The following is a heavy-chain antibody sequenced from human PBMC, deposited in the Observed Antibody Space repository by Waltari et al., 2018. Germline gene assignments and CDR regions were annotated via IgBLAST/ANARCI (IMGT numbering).Heavy chain of an antibody. CDR3: AREITPKGVFDY. D-gene: IGHD1-20*01. V-gene: IGHV1-2*06. CDR1: GYTFTGYY. CDR2: INPKSGGT. Sequence: QVQLVQSGAEVKKPGASVKVSCKASGYTFTGYYLHWVRQAPGQGLEWMGRINPKSGGTNYAQKFQGRVTMTRDTSISTAYMELSRLRSDDTAVYYCAREITPKGVFDYWGQGTLVTVSS. J-gene: IGHJ4*02.